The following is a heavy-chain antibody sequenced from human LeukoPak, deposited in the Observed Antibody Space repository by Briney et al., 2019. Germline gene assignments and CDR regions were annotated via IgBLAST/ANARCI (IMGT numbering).Heavy chain of an antibody. Sequence: PGGSLRLSCAASGFTFSSDAMSWVRQAPGKGLEWVSVMYSRGDTYYANSVKGRFTFSRDISKNTLYLQMDGLRNEDTAMYYCARDAPQVPAAGVLASWGQGTLVIVSS. V-gene: IGHV3-53*01. J-gene: IGHJ5*02. CDR3: ARDAPQVPAAGVLAS. CDR1: GFTFSSDA. CDR2: MYSRGDT. D-gene: IGHD6-13*01.